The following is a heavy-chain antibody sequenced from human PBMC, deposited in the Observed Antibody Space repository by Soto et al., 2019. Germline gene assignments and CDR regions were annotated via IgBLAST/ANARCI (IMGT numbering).Heavy chain of an antibody. J-gene: IGHJ4*02. D-gene: IGHD6-13*01. CDR3: ARDRAAAGIGEYYFDY. Sequence: QVQLVQSGAEVKKPGSSVKVSCKASGGTFSSYAISWVRQAPGQGLEWMGGIIPIFGTANYAQKFQGRVTITADESTSTAYMELSSLRSEDTAVYYCARDRAAAGIGEYYFDYWGQGTLVTVSS. V-gene: IGHV1-69*01. CDR2: IIPIFGTA. CDR1: GGTFSSYA.